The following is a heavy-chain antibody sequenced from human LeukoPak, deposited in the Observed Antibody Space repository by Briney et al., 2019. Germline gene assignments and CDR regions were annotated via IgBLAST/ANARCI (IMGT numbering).Heavy chain of an antibody. CDR2: IWYDGSNK. V-gene: IGHV3-33*06. Sequence: GGSLRLSCAASGFTFSSYGMHWVRQAPGKGLEWVAVIWYDGSNKYYADSVKGRFTISRDNSKNTLYLQMNSLRAEDTAVYYCAKDRGDIVVVPAAPTSFDYWGQGTLVTVSS. J-gene: IGHJ4*02. CDR1: GFTFSSYG. D-gene: IGHD2-2*01. CDR3: AKDRGDIVVVPAAPTSFDY.